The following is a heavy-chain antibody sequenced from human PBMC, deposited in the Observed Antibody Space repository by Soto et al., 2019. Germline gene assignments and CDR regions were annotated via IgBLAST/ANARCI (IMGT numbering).Heavy chain of an antibody. D-gene: IGHD3-9*01. CDR1: GFTVSSNY. Sequence: PGGSLRLSCAASGFTVSSNYMSWVRQAPGKGLEWVSVIYSGGSTYYADSVKGRFTISRHNSKNTLYLQMNSLRAEDTAVYYCARAYERLADWLVALDIWGQGTMVTVSS. CDR2: IYSGGST. J-gene: IGHJ3*02. CDR3: ARAYERLADWLVALDI. V-gene: IGHV3-53*04.